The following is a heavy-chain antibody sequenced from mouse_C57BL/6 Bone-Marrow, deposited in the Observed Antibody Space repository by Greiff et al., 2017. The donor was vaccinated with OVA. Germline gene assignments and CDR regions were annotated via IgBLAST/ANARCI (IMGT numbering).Heavy chain of an antibody. CDR1: GYTFTSYW. CDR2: IYPGSGST. Sequence: QVQLQQPGAELVKPGASVKMSCKASGYTFTSYWITWVKQRPGQGLEWIGDIYPGSGSTNYTEKFKSKATLTVDTSSSTAYMQRSSLTSEESAVDYCASSYDYEGAYWGQGTLVTVSA. V-gene: IGHV1-55*01. CDR3: ASSYDYEGAY. J-gene: IGHJ3*01. D-gene: IGHD2-4*01.